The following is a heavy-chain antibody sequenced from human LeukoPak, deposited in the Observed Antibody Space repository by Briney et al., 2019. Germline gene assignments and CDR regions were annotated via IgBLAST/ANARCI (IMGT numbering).Heavy chain of an antibody. V-gene: IGHV3-21*06. J-gene: IGHJ4*02. CDR3: ATETNGRHYDY. CDR1: GLTFSTSG. D-gene: IGHD1-14*01. CDR2: IGPTGFDR. Sequence: PGGSLRFSCTTSGLTFSTSGFNWVRQAPGKGLEWVASIGPTGFDRYHADSIKGRFTISRGNANNFLYLQMDSLRAEDTAVYYCATETNGRHYDYWGQGTLLTVSS.